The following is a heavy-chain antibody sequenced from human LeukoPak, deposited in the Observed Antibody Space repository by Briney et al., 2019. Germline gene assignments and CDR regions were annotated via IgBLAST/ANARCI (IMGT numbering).Heavy chain of an antibody. CDR1: GGSISSYY. J-gene: IGHJ4*02. Sequence: SETLSLTCTVSGGSISSYYWSWIRQPPGKGLEWIGYIYYSGSTNYNPSLKSRVTISVDTSMNQFSLKLSSVTAADTAVYYCAGDYGDYSFDYRGQGTLVTVSS. D-gene: IGHD4-17*01. CDR3: AGDYGDYSFDY. V-gene: IGHV4-59*01. CDR2: IYYSGST.